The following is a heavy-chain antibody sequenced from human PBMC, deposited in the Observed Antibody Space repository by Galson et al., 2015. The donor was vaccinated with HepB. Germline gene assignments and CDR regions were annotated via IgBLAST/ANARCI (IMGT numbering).Heavy chain of an antibody. CDR1: GFTFTYCS. D-gene: IGHD2-21*02. J-gene: IGHJ4*02. CDR3: ARGCGGGCNSELDS. CDR2: ITRCSGNT. Sequence: SLKLSCAASGFTFTYCSLSWVRQAPGQALDWVSTITRCSGNTYYTESLQGRFTITRDSSMNTAFMEMNSLRAEDTAIYYCARGCGGGCNSELDSWGQGALVTVSS. V-gene: IGHV3-23*01.